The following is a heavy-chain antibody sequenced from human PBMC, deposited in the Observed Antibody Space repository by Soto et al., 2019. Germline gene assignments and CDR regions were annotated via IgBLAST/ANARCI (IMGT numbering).Heavy chain of an antibody. Sequence: DVQLEESGGGLIQPGGSLRLSCAVYGFTVSNNYMTWVRQAPGKGLEWVSLIYSSGGTKYADSGRDRFTISRDNSKYTLYLQMNSLQLEDTAVYDCARDPPGIAASGSYKWGKGTLVHVSS. J-gene: IGHJ4*02. CDR1: GFTVSNNY. CDR2: IYSSGGT. D-gene: IGHD6-13*01. V-gene: IGHV3-53*01. CDR3: ARDPPGIAASGSYK.